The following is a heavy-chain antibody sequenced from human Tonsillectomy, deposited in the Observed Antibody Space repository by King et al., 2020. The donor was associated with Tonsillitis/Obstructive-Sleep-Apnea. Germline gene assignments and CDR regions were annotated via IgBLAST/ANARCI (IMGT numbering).Heavy chain of an antibody. J-gene: IGHJ3*02. CDR2: IYPGDSDT. CDR3: ARLREGHPKCSGGSCPIPGAFDI. Sequence: VQLVESGAEVKKPGESLKISCKGSGYSFTSYWIGWVRQMPGKGLEWMGIIYPGDSDTRYSPSFQGQVTISADKSISTAYLQWSSLKASDTAMYYCARLREGHPKCSGGSCPIPGAFDIWGQGTMVTVSS. CDR1: GYSFTSYW. D-gene: IGHD2-15*01. V-gene: IGHV5-51*01.